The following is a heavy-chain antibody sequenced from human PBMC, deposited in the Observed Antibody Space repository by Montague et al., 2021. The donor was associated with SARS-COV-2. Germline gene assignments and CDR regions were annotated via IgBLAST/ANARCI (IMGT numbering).Heavy chain of an antibody. V-gene: IGHV4-59*08. CDR1: GGSISRFY. Sequence: SETLSLTCTVSGGSISRFYWSWFRQPPVKRLEWIGYISDSRSTNYNPSLTSRATMSVDTSKNLFSLKVNSVTAADTAVYYCARHYSATLPAVYWGQGTLVTVSS. D-gene: IGHD2-15*01. CDR2: ISDSRST. J-gene: IGHJ4*02. CDR3: ARHYSATLPAVY.